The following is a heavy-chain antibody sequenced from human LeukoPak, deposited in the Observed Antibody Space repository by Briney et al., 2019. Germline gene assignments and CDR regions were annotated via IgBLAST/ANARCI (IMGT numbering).Heavy chain of an antibody. CDR1: GFTFSSYA. Sequence: GGSLGLSCSASGFTFSSYAMHWVRQAPGKGLEYVSPISSNGGSAYHADSVKGRFTISRDNSKNTLYLQMSSLRAEDTAVYFCVKARARSGSYWGGFDYWGHGTLVTVSS. CDR3: VKARARSGSYWGGFDY. J-gene: IGHJ4*01. V-gene: IGHV3-64D*09. D-gene: IGHD1-26*01. CDR2: ISSNGGSA.